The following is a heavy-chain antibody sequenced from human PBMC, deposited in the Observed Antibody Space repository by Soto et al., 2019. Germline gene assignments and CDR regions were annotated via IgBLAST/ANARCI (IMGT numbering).Heavy chain of an antibody. J-gene: IGHJ4*02. D-gene: IGHD3-16*02. CDR2: ISWNRGSI. V-gene: IGHV3-9*01. CDR1: GFTFDDYA. CDR3: ARVLRDHVWGSYRYRLDY. Sequence: SLRLSFAASGFTFDDYAMHWVRQGPGEGLEWVACISWNRGSIGYADSVKGRFTICRDNAKNYLYLQMNSLRAEDTAVYYCARVLRDHVWGSYRYRLDYWGQGSLVTVSS.